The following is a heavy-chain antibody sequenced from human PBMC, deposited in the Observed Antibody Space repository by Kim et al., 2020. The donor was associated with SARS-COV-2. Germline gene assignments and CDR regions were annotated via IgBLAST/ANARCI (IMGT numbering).Heavy chain of an antibody. V-gene: IGHV3-73*01. CDR1: GFTFSGSV. CDR3: TSPGRDDHYYGMDV. Sequence: GGSLRLSCAASGFTFSGSVMHWVRQASGKGLEWVGRIRGKTNNYATAYAASVKGRFTISRDDSKNTAYLQMNSLKTEDTAMYFCTSPGRDDHYYGMDVWGQGTTVTVSS. CDR2: IRGKTNNYAT. J-gene: IGHJ6*02.